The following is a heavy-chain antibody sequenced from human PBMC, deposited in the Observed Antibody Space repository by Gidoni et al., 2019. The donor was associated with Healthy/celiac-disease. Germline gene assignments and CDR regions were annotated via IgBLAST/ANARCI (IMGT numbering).Heavy chain of an antibody. J-gene: IGHJ6*02. D-gene: IGHD2-8*01. CDR1: GGTFSSYA. V-gene: IGHV1-69*01. Sequence: QVQVVQSGAEVKKPGSSVKVSCKASGGTFSSYASSWVRQAPGQGLEWMGGIIPLFGTANYAQKFQGRVTITADESTSTAYMELSSLRSEDTAVYYCASLYCTNGVCYTDYYYGMDVWGQGTTVTVSS. CDR2: IIPLFGTA. CDR3: ASLYCTNGVCYTDYYYGMDV.